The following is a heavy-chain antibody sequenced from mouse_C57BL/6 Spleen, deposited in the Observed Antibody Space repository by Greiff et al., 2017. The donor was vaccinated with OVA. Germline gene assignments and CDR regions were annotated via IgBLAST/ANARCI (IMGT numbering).Heavy chain of an antibody. CDR1: GFTFTDYY. J-gene: IGHJ4*01. Sequence: EVMLVESGGGLVQPGGSLSLSCAASGFTFTDYYMSWVRQTPGKALEWLGFISHKANGYTTEYSASVKGRFTISRENSQSILYLQMNALRSEDSATYYCARSNSKEAMDYWGQGTSVTVSS. CDR3: ARSNSKEAMDY. CDR2: ISHKANGYTT. D-gene: IGHD2-5*01. V-gene: IGHV7-3*01.